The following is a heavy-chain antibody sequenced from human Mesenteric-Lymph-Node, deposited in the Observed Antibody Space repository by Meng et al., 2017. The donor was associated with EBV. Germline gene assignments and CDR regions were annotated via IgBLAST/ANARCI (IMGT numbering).Heavy chain of an antibody. Sequence: QVQMVQLGAEVKKPGASVKVSCKASGYTFTTYYMHWVRQAPGQGLEWMGIINPSGGSTSYAQKFQGRVTMTRDTSTRTVYMELSSLRSEDTAVYYCARDLGIAGYYFDYWGQGTLVTVSS. CDR1: GYTFTTYY. J-gene: IGHJ4*02. D-gene: IGHD6-13*01. CDR3: ARDLGIAGYYFDY. CDR2: INPSGGST. V-gene: IGHV1-46*01.